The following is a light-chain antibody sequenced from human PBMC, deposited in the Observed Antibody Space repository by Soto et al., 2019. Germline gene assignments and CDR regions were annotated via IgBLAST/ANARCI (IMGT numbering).Light chain of an antibody. Sequence: EIVLTQSPATLSLSPGERATLSCRASQSVSSYLAWYQQKPGQAPRLLIYDAFNRATGIPARFSGSGSGTDFTLTISSPEPEDFAVYYCQQRSTWPAYTFGQGTKLEIK. V-gene: IGKV3-11*01. CDR2: DAF. CDR1: QSVSSY. CDR3: QQRSTWPAYT. J-gene: IGKJ2*01.